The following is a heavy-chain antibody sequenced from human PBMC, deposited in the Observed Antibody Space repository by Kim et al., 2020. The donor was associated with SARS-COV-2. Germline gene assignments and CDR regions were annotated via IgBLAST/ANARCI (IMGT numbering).Heavy chain of an antibody. CDR1: GGSFGYY. CDR3: ARGLYVVRGVIISNFDY. Sequence: SETLSLTCAVQGGSFGYYWSWVRQPPGKGLEWIGETHQSGSSNYNPSLKSRVTISVDTSKNQFSLVLSSVTAADTAVYYCARGLYVVRGVIISNFDYWGQGILVTVSS. D-gene: IGHD3-10*01. V-gene: IGHV4-34*01. J-gene: IGHJ4*02. CDR2: THQSGSS.